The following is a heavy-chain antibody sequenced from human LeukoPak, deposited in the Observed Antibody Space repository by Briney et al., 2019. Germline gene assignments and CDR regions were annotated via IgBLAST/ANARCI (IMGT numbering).Heavy chain of an antibody. CDR1: GGSISSGSYY. CDR2: IYTSGST. Sequence: PSQTLSLTCTVSGGSISSGSYYWSWIRQPAGKGLEWIGRIYTSGSTNYNPSLESRVTISVDTSKNQFSLKLSSVTAADTAVYYCASAPIGYYDILTGYPIGAEYFQHWGQGTLVTVSS. CDR3: ASAPIGYYDILTGYPIGAEYFQH. V-gene: IGHV4-61*02. J-gene: IGHJ1*01. D-gene: IGHD3-9*01.